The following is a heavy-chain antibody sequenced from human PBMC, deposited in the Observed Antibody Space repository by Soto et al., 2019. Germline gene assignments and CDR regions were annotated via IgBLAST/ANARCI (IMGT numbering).Heavy chain of an antibody. CDR3: AREEITIFGVVTKTPNYYYYMDV. Sequence: GGSLRLSCAASGFTFSSYWMHWVRQAPGKGLVWVSRINSDGSSTSYADSVKGRFTISRDNAKNTLYLQMNSLRAEDTAVYYCAREEITIFGVVTKTPNYYYYMDVWGKGTTVTVSS. CDR2: INSDGSST. J-gene: IGHJ6*03. CDR1: GFTFSSYW. V-gene: IGHV3-74*01. D-gene: IGHD3-3*01.